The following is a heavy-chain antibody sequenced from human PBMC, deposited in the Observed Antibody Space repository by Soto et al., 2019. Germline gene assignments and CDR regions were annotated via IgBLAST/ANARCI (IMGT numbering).Heavy chain of an antibody. J-gene: IGHJ3*02. CDR3: ARGGGVGVAGSAAFYM. CDR2: INPATGAA. Sequence: QLHLVQSGAVVKKPGASVTVSCSASGYPVTAYYMHWVRQAPGRGLEWMGGINPATGAAKYTQTFQGRVTMTRDTSTSTALMELSGPTSEAPAVFYWARGGGVGVAGSAAFYMWGQGTLVTVSS. D-gene: IGHD3-3*01. CDR1: GYPVTAYY. V-gene: IGHV1-2*02.